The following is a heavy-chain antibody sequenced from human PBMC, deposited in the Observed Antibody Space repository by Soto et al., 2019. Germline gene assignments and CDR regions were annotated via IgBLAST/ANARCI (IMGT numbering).Heavy chain of an antibody. Sequence: ETLSLTCAVSGGYISSGGYSWSWVRQAPGKGLEWVSVIYSGGSTYYADSVKGRFTISRDNSKNTLYLQMNSLRVVDAAVYYCVRDHDPATAMITSWHWGQGTLVTVS. J-gene: IGHJ4*02. CDR1: GGYISSGGYS. V-gene: IGHV3-66*01. CDR2: IYSGGST. CDR3: VRDHDPATAMITSWH. D-gene: IGHD5-18*01.